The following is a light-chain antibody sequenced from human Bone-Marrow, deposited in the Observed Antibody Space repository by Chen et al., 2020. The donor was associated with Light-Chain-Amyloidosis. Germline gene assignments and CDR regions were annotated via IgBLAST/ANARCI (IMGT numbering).Light chain of an antibody. J-gene: IGLJ1*01. Sequence: SYELTQPSSVSVSPGQTARIPCSGDILTQKYSRWFQQKPGQAPRLIIFYDNERPSGIPERFSASTSGTTVTLTISGAQVEDEADYYCYSATDNNLGVFGTGTKVTVL. CDR3: YSATDNNLGV. V-gene: IGLV3-27*01. CDR2: YDN. CDR1: ILTQKY.